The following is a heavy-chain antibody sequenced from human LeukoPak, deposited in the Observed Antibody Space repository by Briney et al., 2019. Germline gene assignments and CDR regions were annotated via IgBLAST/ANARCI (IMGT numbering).Heavy chain of an antibody. CDR2: ISYDGSNK. CDR1: GFTFSSYA. V-gene: IGHV3-30-3*01. Sequence: GGSLRLSCAASGFTFSSYAMHWVRQAPGKGLEWVAVISYDGSNKYYADSVKGRSTISRDNSKNTLYLQMNSLRAEDTAVYYCAREGGLRFLEWLSSGWFDPWGQGTLVTVSS. J-gene: IGHJ5*02. CDR3: AREGGLRFLEWLSSGWFDP. D-gene: IGHD3-3*01.